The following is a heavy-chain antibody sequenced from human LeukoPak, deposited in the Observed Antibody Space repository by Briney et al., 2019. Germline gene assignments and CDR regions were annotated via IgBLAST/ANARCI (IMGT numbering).Heavy chain of an antibody. CDR3: ATSTNSYGYDY. D-gene: IGHD5-18*01. V-gene: IGHV1-2*06. CDR1: GYTSTGYY. J-gene: IGHJ4*02. Sequence: ASVKVSCKASGYTSTGYYMHWVRQAPGQGLEWMGRINPNSGGTNYAQKFQGRVTMTRDTSISTAYMELSRLRSDDTAVYYCATSTNSYGYDYWGQGTLVTVSS. CDR2: INPNSGGT.